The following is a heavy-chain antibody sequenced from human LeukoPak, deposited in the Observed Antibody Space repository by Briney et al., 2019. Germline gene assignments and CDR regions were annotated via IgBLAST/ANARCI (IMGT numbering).Heavy chain of an antibody. CDR1: GGSFSGYY. D-gene: IGHD2-2*02. Sequence: SETLSLTCAVYGGSFSGYYWSWIRQPPGKGLEWIGEINHSGSTNYNPSLKSRVTISVDRSKNQFSLKLSSVTAADTAVYYCARGYTLNWFDPWGQGTLVTVSS. V-gene: IGHV4-34*01. J-gene: IGHJ5*02. CDR2: INHSGST. CDR3: ARGYTLNWFDP.